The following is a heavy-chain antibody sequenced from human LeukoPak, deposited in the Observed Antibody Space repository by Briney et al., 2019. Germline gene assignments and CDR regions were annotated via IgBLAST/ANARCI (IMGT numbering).Heavy chain of an antibody. Sequence: ASVKVSCKASGYSXTTYDISWVRQAPGQGLEWMGWISAYTGHTNYAQKFQGRVTMTTDTSTSTAYLEVRSLRSDETAVYYCVRSGDGSGTYALFDNWGQGTLVSVSS. V-gene: IGHV1-18*01. CDR2: ISAYTGHT. J-gene: IGHJ4*02. D-gene: IGHD1-26*01. CDR1: GYSXTTYD. CDR3: VRSGDGSGTYALFDN.